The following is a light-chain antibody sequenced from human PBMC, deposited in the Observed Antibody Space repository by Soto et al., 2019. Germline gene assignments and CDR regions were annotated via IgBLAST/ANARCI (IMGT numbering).Light chain of an antibody. CDR3: LQSNSLYA. J-gene: IGKJ2*01. CDR1: QSLSGW. CDR2: KTS. Sequence: DIQMTQSPSTLSASVGDRVTITCRASQSLSGWLAWYQQKPGKAPKLLIYKTSTLESGVPSRFSGSGSGTQFTLTITRLQPDDFANYHCLQSNSLYALGQGTKVDTK. V-gene: IGKV1-5*03.